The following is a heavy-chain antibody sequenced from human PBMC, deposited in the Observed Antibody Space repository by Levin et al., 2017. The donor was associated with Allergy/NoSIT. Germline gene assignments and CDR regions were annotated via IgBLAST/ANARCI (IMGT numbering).Heavy chain of an antibody. CDR2: TSYDGSNK. Sequence: LSLTCAASGFSFRDYPMTWVRQGQGKGLEWVAATSYDGSNKNYADSVKGRFTISRDNSKNTLYLQMNSLRAEDTAVYYCARAVSGSFFDYWGQGTLVTVSS. J-gene: IGHJ4*02. D-gene: IGHD3-10*01. CDR3: ARAVSGSFFDY. CDR1: GFSFRDYP. V-gene: IGHV3-30-3*01.